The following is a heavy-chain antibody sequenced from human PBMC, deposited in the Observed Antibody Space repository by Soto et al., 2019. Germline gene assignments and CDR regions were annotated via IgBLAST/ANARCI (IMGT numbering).Heavy chain of an antibody. J-gene: IGHJ6*02. CDR3: ARDRTYSSSLRYYYYGMGV. V-gene: IGHV1-2*02. Sequence: ASVKVSCKASGYTFTGYYMHWVRQAPGQGLEWMGWINPNSGGTNYAQKFQGRVTMTRDTSISTAYMELSRLRSDDTAVYYCARDRTYSSSLRYYYYGMGVWGQGTTVTVSS. D-gene: IGHD6-6*01. CDR2: INPNSGGT. CDR1: GYTFTGYY.